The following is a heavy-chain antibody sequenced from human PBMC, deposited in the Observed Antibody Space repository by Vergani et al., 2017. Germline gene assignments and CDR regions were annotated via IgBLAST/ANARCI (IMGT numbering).Heavy chain of an antibody. V-gene: IGHV3-7*01. D-gene: IGHD2-8*01. J-gene: IGHJ6*02. CDR2: IKQDGSEK. CDR3: ARDCTSGGCPDNYGMDV. CDR1: GFTFSSYW. Sequence: EVQLVESGGGLVQPGGSLRLSCAASGFTFSSYWMSWVRQAPGKGLEWVANIKQDGSEKYYVDSVKGRFTISRDNAKNSLYLQMNSLRAEDTAVYYCARDCTSGGCPDNYGMDVWGQGATVTVSS.